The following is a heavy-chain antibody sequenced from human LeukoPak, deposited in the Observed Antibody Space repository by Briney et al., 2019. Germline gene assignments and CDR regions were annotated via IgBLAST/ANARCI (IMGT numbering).Heavy chain of an antibody. CDR1: GYSFTSYW. D-gene: IGHD3-3*01. V-gene: IGHV5-51*01. CDR3: AVLNFWSGFVFDY. J-gene: IGHJ4*02. Sequence: GESLKISCKGSGYSFTSYWIGWVRQMPGKGLEWMGIIYPGDSDTRYSPSFQGQVTISADKSISAAYLQWSSLKASDTAMYYCAVLNFWSGFVFDYWGQGTLVTVSS. CDR2: IYPGDSDT.